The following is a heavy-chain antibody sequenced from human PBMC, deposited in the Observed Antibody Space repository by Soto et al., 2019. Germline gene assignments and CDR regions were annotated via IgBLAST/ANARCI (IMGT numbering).Heavy chain of an antibody. CDR2: ISHSGST. Sequence: QVQLQGSGPRLVKPSETLSLTCSVSSGSISSYFWTWIRQPSGKGLEWIGYISHSGSTSYTPSLESRLTKAVNTSNNQFSLHLRSATAADTAVYYCAGMRPGSQGDGMDVWGQGTTVTVSS. J-gene: IGHJ6*02. CDR1: SGSISSYF. CDR3: AGMRPGSQGDGMDV. V-gene: IGHV4-59*01. D-gene: IGHD3-10*01.